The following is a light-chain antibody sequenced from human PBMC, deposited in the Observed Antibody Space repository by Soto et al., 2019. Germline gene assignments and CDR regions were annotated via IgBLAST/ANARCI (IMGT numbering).Light chain of an antibody. CDR3: SSFTSSNTLDV. J-gene: IGLJ1*01. CDR1: SSDIGDYNY. V-gene: IGLV2-14*01. Sequence: QSVLTQPASVSGSPGQSITISCTGTSSDIGDYNYVSWYQQHPGKAPKLMIYEVSNRPSGVSNRFSGSKSGNTASLTISGLQAEYEADYYCSSFTSSNTLDVFGTGTKVTVL. CDR2: EVS.